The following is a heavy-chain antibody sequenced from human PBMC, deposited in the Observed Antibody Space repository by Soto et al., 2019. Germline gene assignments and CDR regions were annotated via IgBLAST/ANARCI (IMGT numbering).Heavy chain of an antibody. CDR1: GGSIRSSSW. Sequence: NPSETLSLTCAVSGGSIRSSSWWTWLRQSPGKGLEWIGEFYHAGSPHYNPSFQSRVTISADTSKNLFSLRLTSVTAADTAIYYCARASSFRGDFDFWGQGTAVTVSS. V-gene: IGHV4-4*02. CDR3: ARASSFRGDFDF. J-gene: IGHJ3*01. CDR2: FYHAGSP. D-gene: IGHD2-21*01.